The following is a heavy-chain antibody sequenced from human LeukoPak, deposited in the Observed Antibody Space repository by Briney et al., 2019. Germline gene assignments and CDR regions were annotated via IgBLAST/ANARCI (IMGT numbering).Heavy chain of an antibody. CDR3: AKGYYSSGWYYFDY. Sequence: QTGGSLRLSCAASGFSFSNYAMSWVRQAPGKGLEWVSTISGGGGSTYCADSVKGRFTISRDNSKNTLYLQMNSLRAEDTAVYYCAKGYYSSGWYYFDYWGKEPLVTVPS. J-gene: IGHJ4*02. CDR1: GFSFSNYA. D-gene: IGHD6-19*01. CDR2: ISGGGGST. V-gene: IGHV3-23*01.